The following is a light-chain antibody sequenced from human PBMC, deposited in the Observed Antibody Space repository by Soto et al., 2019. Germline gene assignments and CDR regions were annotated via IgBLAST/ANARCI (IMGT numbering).Light chain of an antibody. V-gene: IGKV3-15*01. J-gene: IGKJ4*01. Sequence: EVVMTQSPATLSVSPGERATLSCRASQSVDSKLAWYQQKPGQAPRLLIFDAFTRATGIPARFSGSGSATEFTLFISSLQSEDFAVYYCQQYNNWPPLTFGGGTKVEI. CDR1: QSVDSK. CDR3: QQYNNWPPLT. CDR2: DAF.